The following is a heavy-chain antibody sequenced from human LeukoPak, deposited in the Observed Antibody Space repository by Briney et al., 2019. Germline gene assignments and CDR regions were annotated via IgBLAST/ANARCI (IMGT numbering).Heavy chain of an antibody. CDR1: GGSISSGSYY. D-gene: IGHD3-22*01. CDR2: IYTSGST. J-gene: IGHJ3*02. CDR3: ARVQEYYYDSNDAFDI. Sequence: PSETLSLTCTVSGGSISSGSYYWSWIRQPAGKGLEWIGRIYTSGSTNYNPSLKSRVTISVDTSKNQFSLKLSSVTAADTAVYYCARVQEYYYDSNDAFDIWGQGTMVTVSS. V-gene: IGHV4-61*02.